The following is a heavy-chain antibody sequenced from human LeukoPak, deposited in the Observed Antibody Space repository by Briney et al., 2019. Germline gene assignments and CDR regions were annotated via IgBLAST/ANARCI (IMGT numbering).Heavy chain of an antibody. CDR1: GFTFSSYS. J-gene: IGHJ3*02. CDR3: ARDRLAAVGGWDFAFDI. CDR2: ISSSSSYI. D-gene: IGHD6-19*01. V-gene: IGHV3-21*01. Sequence: GGSLRLSCAASGFTFSSYSMNWVRQAPGKGLEWVSSISSSSSYIYYADSVKGRFTISRDNAKNSLYLQMNSLRAEDTAVYYCARDRLAAVGGWDFAFDIWGQGTMVTVSS.